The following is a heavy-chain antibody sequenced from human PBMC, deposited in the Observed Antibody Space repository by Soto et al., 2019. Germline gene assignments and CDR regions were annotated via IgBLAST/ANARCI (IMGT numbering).Heavy chain of an antibody. D-gene: IGHD1-26*01. V-gene: IGHV3-64*01. CDR3: ATAGLVSGYYYYYMDV. J-gene: IGHJ6*03. CDR1: GFTFSNYP. Sequence: EVQLVESGGDLVQPGGSLRLSCAASGFTFSNYPMHWVRQAPGKGLEYISAINKDGSSTYYANSVRGRFTISRDNSKNTMYLQMVSLRAEDMAVYYCATAGLVSGYYYYYMDVWGKGTTVTVSS. CDR2: INKDGSST.